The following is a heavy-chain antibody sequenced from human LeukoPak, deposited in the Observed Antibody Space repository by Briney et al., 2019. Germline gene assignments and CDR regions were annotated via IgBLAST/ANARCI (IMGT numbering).Heavy chain of an antibody. CDR3: WGRGGRTIFGGGGGTGTNYFDY. D-gene: IGHD3-3*01. CDR1: GYSISSGYY. V-gene: IGHV4-38-2*02. J-gene: IGHJ4*02. CDR2: IYHSGST. Sequence: SETLSLTCTVSGYSISSGYYWGWIRQPPGKGLEWIGSIYHSGSTYYNPSLKSRVTISLDTSKNQFSLKLISVRAADTAVYYCWGRGGRTIFGGGGGTGTNYFDYWGQGTLVTVSS.